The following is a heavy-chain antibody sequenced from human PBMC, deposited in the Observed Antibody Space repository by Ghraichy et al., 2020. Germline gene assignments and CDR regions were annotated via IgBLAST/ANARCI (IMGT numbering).Heavy chain of an antibody. V-gene: IGHV4-59*08. D-gene: IGHD4-17*01. CDR2: IAYSGTT. CDR1: GGSFSSYS. J-gene: IGHJ6*03. Sequence: SETLSLTCIVSGGSFSSYSWTWIRQSPGKGLEWIGNIAYSGTTHYNAALKNLVTISVDRPKNQFSLRVTSVTAADTAVYFCARLGDYKDYYYYYYMDVWGKGTTVAVS. CDR3: ARLGDYKDYYYYYYMDV.